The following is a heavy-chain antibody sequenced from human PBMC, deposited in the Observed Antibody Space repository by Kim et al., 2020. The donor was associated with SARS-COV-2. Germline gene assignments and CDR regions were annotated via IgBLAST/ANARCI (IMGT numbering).Heavy chain of an antibody. CDR3: ARVGGYCSGGSCYYFDY. J-gene: IGHJ4*02. V-gene: IGHV1-69*01. Sequence: FQGRVTITADESTSTAYMELSSLRSEDTAVYYCARVGGYCSGGSCYYFDYWGQGTLVTVSS. D-gene: IGHD2-15*01.